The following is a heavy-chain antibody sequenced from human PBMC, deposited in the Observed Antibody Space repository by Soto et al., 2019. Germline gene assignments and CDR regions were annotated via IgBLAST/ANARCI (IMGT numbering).Heavy chain of an antibody. V-gene: IGHV4-30-2*01. Sequence: SAALSLTCAVSGCPIIRGGYSCSWMRRPAGKGLEWIGYIYPRGSTYYNPSLKSRVTISVDRSKNQFSLKLSSVTAADTAVYYCARFKVRCSSTSCYTSSNWFDPWGQG. D-gene: IGHD2-2*02. CDR3: ARFKVRCSSTSCYTSSNWFDP. CDR2: IYPRGST. CDR1: GCPIIRGGYS. J-gene: IGHJ5*02.